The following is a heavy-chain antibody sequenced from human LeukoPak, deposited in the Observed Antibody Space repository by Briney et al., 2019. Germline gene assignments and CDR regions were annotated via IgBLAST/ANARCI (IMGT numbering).Heavy chain of an antibody. V-gene: IGHV3-21*04. CDR1: GFTFSNYA. Sequence: GGSLRLSCAVSGFTFSNYAMSWVRQAPGKGLEWVSSISSSSSYIYYADSVKGRFTISRDNAKNSLYLQMNSLRAEDTAVYYCARVGSIAAAGTPDYWGQGTLVTVSS. D-gene: IGHD6-13*01. CDR3: ARVGSIAAAGTPDY. J-gene: IGHJ4*02. CDR2: ISSSSSYI.